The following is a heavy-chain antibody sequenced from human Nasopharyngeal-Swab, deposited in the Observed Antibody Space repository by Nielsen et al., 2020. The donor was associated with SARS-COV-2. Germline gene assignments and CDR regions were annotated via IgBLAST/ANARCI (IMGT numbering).Heavy chain of an antibody. D-gene: IGHD2-8*02. Sequence: SVKVSCKASGGTFSSYAISWVRQAPGQGLEWMGGIIPIFGTANCAQKFQGRVTITADESTSTAYMELSSLRSEDTAVYYCARDQAGGGVLGYWGQGTLVTVSS. CDR3: ARDQAGGGVLGY. CDR1: GGTFSSYA. V-gene: IGHV1-69*13. CDR2: IIPIFGTA. J-gene: IGHJ4*02.